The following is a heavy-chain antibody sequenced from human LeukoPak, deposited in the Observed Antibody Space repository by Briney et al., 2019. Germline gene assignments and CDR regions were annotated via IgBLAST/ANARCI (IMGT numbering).Heavy chain of an antibody. Sequence: SETLSLTCAVYGGSFSGYYWSWIRQPPGKGLEWIGEINHSGSTNYNPSLKSRVTISVDTSKNQLSLKLSSVTAADTAVYYCARGSRSSTSCYLNCWGQGTLVTVSA. CDR2: INHSGST. D-gene: IGHD2-2*01. CDR1: GGSFSGYY. V-gene: IGHV4-34*01. J-gene: IGHJ4*02. CDR3: ARGSRSSTSCYLNC.